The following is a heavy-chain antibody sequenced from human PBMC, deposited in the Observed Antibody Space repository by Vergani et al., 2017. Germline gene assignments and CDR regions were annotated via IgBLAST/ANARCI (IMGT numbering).Heavy chain of an antibody. CDR1: GVSFRNDW. V-gene: IGHV3-15*01. Sequence: EVQLVESGGGIVKPGGSLRLSCVASGVSFRNDWRNWVGRTPGKGLEWVGRIKSTFDRGTTDYAAAVKGRFTISRDDSKNTLFLQMSGLKTEDIGVYYCTSVPRYCGDSSCYWPRAHLYYGMDVWGQGTTVTVSS. CDR2: IKSTFDRGTT. J-gene: IGHJ6*02. CDR3: TSVPRYCGDSSCYWPRAHLYYGMDV. D-gene: IGHD2-21*01.